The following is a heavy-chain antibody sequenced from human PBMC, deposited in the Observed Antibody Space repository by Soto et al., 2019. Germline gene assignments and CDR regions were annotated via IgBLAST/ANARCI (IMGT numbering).Heavy chain of an antibody. J-gene: IGHJ4*02. V-gene: IGHV4-34*01. D-gene: IGHD3-10*01. CDR1: GGSFSGYY. CDR3: AREGDYYGSGSYLPLAY. CDR2: INHSGST. Sequence: PSETLSLTCAVYGGSFSGYYWSWIRQPPGKGLEWIGEINHSGSTNYNPSLKSRVTISVDTSKNQFSLKLSSVTAADTAVYYCAREGDYYGSGSYLPLAYWGQGTLVTVS.